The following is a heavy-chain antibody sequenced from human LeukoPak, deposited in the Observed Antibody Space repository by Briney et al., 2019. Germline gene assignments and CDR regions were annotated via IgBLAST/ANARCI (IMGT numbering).Heavy chain of an antibody. Sequence: PSETLSLTCTVSGGSISSYYWSWIRQPPGKGLEWIGYIYYSGRTNYNPSLKSRVTISVDKSKNEFSPKLSSVTAADTAVYYCARDSRRYFESNWFDPWGQGTLVTVSS. CDR1: GGSISSYY. V-gene: IGHV4-59*01. CDR3: ARDSRRYFESNWFDP. D-gene: IGHD3-9*01. CDR2: IYYSGRT. J-gene: IGHJ5*02.